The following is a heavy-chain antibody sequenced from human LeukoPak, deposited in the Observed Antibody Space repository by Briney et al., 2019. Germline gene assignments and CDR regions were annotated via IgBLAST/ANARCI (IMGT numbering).Heavy chain of an antibody. D-gene: IGHD3-16*01. CDR2: ISGDGGSR. Sequence: VGSLRLSCAALGFTFADYAMHWLRQAPGKVLEWVSLISGDGGSRYYADSVKGRFTISRDNRKNSLYLQMNSLRTEDTALYYCAKDTRFAVYWGQGTLVTVSS. V-gene: IGHV3-43*02. J-gene: IGHJ4*02. CDR1: GFTFADYA. CDR3: AKDTRFAVY.